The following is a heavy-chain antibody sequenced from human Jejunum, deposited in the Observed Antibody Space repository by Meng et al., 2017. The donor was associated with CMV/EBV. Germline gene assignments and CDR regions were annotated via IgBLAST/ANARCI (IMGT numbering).Heavy chain of an antibody. D-gene: IGHD2/OR15-2a*01. J-gene: IGHJ4*02. V-gene: IGHV4-39*07. CDR3: VRVDTMTTFLLDS. CDR1: GGSFSSTSYH. CDR2: ISYTGSA. Sequence: SGGSFSSTSYHWGWVRQSPGKGLEWIGSISYTGSAYYNPSLESRLTISVDRSKNQFSLRLTTATAADAAVYYCVRVDTMTTFLLDSWGQGTLVTVSS.